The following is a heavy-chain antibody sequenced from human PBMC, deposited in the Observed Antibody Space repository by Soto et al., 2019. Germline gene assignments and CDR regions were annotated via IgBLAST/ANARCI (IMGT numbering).Heavy chain of an antibody. CDR2: INNAGTT. CDR3: VRETYYYGMDV. J-gene: IGHJ6*02. V-gene: IGHV3-66*01. Sequence: EVQLVESGGTLVQPGGSLRLSCAASGFDASVNYMTWVRQGPGKGLQWVSVINNAGTTFYADSVKGRFTLSRDNSKNTVYLQMNSLGVEDTAMYYCVRETYYYGMDVWGQGTAVTVSS. CDR1: GFDASVNY.